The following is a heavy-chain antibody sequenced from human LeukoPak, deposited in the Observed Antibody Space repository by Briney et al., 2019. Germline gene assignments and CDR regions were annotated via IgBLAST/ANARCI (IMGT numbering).Heavy chain of an antibody. V-gene: IGHV1-69*08. CDR2: VIAVLDTA. CDR3: VRSGYDYDWFDP. J-gene: IGHJ5*02. D-gene: IGHD5-12*01. CDR1: GGSFSDYS. Sequence: ASVKVSCKASGGSFSDYSISWVRQAPGQGLEWMGRVIAVLDTAHYAQKFQGRFTITADKSTTTVYMELSSLRSDDTAVYYCVRSGYDYDWFDPWGQGTLVTVSS.